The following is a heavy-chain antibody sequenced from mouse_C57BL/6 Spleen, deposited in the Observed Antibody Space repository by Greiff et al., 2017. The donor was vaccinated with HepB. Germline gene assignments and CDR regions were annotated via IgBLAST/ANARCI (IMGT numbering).Heavy chain of an antibody. Sequence: QVQLQQPGAELVKPGASVKMSCKASGYTFTSYWITWVKQRPGQGLEWIGDIYPGSGSTNYNEKFKSKATLTVDTSSSTAYMQLSSLTSEDSAVYYCARSQTGTVAWFAYWGQGTLVTVSA. CDR1: GYTFTSYW. CDR2: IYPGSGST. D-gene: IGHD4-1*01. V-gene: IGHV1-55*01. J-gene: IGHJ3*01. CDR3: ARSQTGTVAWFAY.